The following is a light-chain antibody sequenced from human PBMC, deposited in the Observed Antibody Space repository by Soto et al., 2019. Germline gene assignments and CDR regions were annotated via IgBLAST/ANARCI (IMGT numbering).Light chain of an antibody. CDR1: QSVSSN. Sequence: EVLMTPSPATLSVSPGERATLSCRASQSVSSNLAWYQQKPGQAPRLLIYDASNRATGIPARFSGSGSGTDFTLTISRLEPEDFAVYYCQQRSNWPFGGGTKVDIK. CDR3: QQRSNWP. CDR2: DAS. V-gene: IGKV3-11*01. J-gene: IGKJ4*01.